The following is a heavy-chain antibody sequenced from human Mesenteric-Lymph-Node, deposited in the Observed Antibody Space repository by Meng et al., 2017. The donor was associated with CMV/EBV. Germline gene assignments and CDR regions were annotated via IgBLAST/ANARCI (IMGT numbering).Heavy chain of an antibody. V-gene: IGHV3-21*01. D-gene: IGHD3-10*01. CDR1: GFTFSNAW. Sequence: GESLKISCAASGFTFSNAWMSWVRQAPGKGLEWVSAISGSGDSTYFAYSVKGRFTISRDNAKNSLYLQMNSLRAQDTAVYYCARETTMLRGVFPYSSGMDVWGRGTTVTVSS. J-gene: IGHJ6*02. CDR2: ISGSGDST. CDR3: ARETTMLRGVFPYSSGMDV.